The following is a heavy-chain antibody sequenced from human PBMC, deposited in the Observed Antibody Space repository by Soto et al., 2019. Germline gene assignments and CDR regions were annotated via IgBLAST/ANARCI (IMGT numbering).Heavy chain of an antibody. CDR3: ARDLWGYCGTDCYPLDV. J-gene: IGHJ6*02. Sequence: SETLSLTCTVSGGSISRYYWSWIRQPPGKGLEWIAYLYNTGSTIYNPSLKSRVTISVDTSKNQFSLKLNSLTAADTAVYYCARDLWGYCGTDCYPLDVWGQGTTVTVS. D-gene: IGHD2-21*02. CDR2: LYNTGST. CDR1: GGSISRYY. V-gene: IGHV4-59*01.